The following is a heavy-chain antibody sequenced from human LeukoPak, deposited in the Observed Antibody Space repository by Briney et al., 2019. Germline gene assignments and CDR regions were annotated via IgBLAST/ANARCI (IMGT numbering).Heavy chain of an antibody. V-gene: IGHV1-24*01. CDR1: GYTLTELS. CDR2: FDPEDGET. CDR3: ATPIGAMVMGEYFQH. Sequence: ASVKVSXKVSGYTLTELSMHWLRQAPGKGLEWIGGFDPEDGETIYAQKFQGRVTMTEDTSTDTAYMELSSLRSEDTAVYYCATPIGAMVMGEYFQHWGQGTLVTVSS. D-gene: IGHD5-18*01. J-gene: IGHJ1*01.